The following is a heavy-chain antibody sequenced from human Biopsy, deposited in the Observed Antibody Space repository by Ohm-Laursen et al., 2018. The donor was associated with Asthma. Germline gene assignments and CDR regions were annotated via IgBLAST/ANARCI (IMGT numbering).Heavy chain of an antibody. CDR1: GGTFNTYV. J-gene: IGHJ4*02. D-gene: IGHD2-2*01. CDR3: ARKAGSCISRTCYSLDF. CDR2: INSVFGTT. V-gene: IGHV1-69*01. Sequence: SSVKVSCKSLGGTFNTYVIGWVRQAPGQGLEWMGGINSVFGTTTYPQEFQDRVTITADGSTSTVYMELSSLRSEDTAVYYCARKAGSCISRTCYSLDFWGQGTLVTVSS.